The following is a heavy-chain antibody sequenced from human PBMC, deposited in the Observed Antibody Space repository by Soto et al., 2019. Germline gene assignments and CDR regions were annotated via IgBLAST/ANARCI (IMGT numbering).Heavy chain of an antibody. V-gene: IGHV1-69*08. Sequence: QVQLVQSGAEVKKPGSSVKVSCKASGGTFSSYTISWVRQAPGQGLEWMGRIIPILGIANYAQKFQGRVTITADKSTSTAYMELSSPRSEDTAVYYCARDRRVTGDGDWFDPWGQGTLVTVSS. D-gene: IGHD7-27*01. CDR1: GGTFSSYT. CDR3: ARDRRVTGDGDWFDP. CDR2: IIPILGIA. J-gene: IGHJ5*02.